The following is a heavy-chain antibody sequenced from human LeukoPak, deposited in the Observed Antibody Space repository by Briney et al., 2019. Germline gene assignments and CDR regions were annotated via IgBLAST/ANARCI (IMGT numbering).Heavy chain of an antibody. J-gene: IGHJ4*02. D-gene: IGHD5-18*01. CDR1: GFTFSNYA. V-gene: IGHV3-74*01. CDR3: ARGSRYSYGGIGELGD. Sequence: GGSLRLSCAASGFTFSNYAMHWVRQAPGKGLVWVSRINSDGSSTSYADSVKGRFTISRDNAKNRLHLQMNSLRAEDTAVYYCARGSRYSYGGIGELGDWGQGTLVTVCS. CDR2: INSDGSST.